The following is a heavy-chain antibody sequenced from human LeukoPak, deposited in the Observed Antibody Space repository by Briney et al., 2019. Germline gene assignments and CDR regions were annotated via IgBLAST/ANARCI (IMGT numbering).Heavy chain of an antibody. CDR2: ISSSGSTI. V-gene: IGHV3-11*04. CDR3: ARDLRSSSWTPDDY. Sequence: PGGSLRLSCAASGFTFSDYYMSWIRQAPGKGLEWVSYISSSGSTIYYADSVKGRFTISRDNAKNSLYLQMNSLRAEDTAVYYCARDLRSSSWTPDDYWGQGTLVTVSS. CDR1: GFTFSDYY. J-gene: IGHJ4*02. D-gene: IGHD6-13*01.